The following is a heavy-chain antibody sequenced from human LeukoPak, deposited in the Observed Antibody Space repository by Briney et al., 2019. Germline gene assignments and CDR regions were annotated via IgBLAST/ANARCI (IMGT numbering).Heavy chain of an antibody. J-gene: IGHJ4*02. CDR3: ARGTEDIVLMVYAIGYYFDY. CDR2: IYYSGST. D-gene: IGHD2-8*01. V-gene: IGHV4-31*03. CDR1: GGSISSGGYY. Sequence: KPSQTLSLTCTVSGGSISSGGYYWSWIRQHPGKGLEWTGYIYYSGSTYYNPSLKSRVTISVDTSKNQFSLKLSSVTAADTAVYYCARGTEDIVLMVYAIGYYFDYWGQGTLVTVSS.